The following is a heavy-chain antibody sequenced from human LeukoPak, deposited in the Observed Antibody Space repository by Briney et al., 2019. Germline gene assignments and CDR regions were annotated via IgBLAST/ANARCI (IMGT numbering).Heavy chain of an antibody. Sequence: PGGSLRLSCAASGFTFGIYAMSWVRQAPGQGLDWVSAISARDGSTYYADSVKGRFTISRDNSKNTLYPQMNSLRAEDTAVYYCAKLLNDYGDYYFDYWGQGTLVTVSS. CDR1: GFTFGIYA. CDR2: ISARDGST. D-gene: IGHD4-17*01. CDR3: AKLLNDYGDYYFDY. J-gene: IGHJ4*02. V-gene: IGHV3-23*01.